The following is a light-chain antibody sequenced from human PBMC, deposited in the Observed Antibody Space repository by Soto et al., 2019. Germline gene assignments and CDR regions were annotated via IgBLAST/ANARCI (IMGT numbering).Light chain of an antibody. CDR2: WAS. J-gene: IGKJ4*01. Sequence: DIVMTQSPESLAVSLGERATINCKSSQSVFYSSNNKNYLTWYQQKPGQPPKLLIYWASTRESGVPDRFSGSGSETDFTLTISRLQAEDVAVYYCQQYYSLPLTFGGGTKVEIK. V-gene: IGKV4-1*01. CDR1: QSVFYSSNNKNY. CDR3: QQYYSLPLT.